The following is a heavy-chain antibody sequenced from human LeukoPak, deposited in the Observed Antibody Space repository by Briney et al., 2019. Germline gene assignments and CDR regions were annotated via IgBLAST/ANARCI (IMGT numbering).Heavy chain of an antibody. V-gene: IGHV3-30*03. Sequence: GRSLRLSCAASGFTFSSYGMHWVRQAPGKGLEWVAVISYLGDDQFYAESVKGRFTISRDNAKNSLYLQMNSLRVEDTAVYYCARIVWGTDYWGRGTLVTVSS. D-gene: IGHD3-16*01. CDR3: ARIVWGTDY. CDR2: ISYLGDDQ. CDR1: GFTFSSYG. J-gene: IGHJ4*02.